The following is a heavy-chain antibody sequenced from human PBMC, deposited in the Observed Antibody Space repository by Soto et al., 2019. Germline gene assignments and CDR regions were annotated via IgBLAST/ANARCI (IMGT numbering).Heavy chain of an antibody. Sequence: EVQLAESGVGLVQPAGSLRLSCAASGFTFSSHWLHWVRQAPGKGLVCVSGVHDYATTTNYADSVKCRFTIARDNAKYTLYLQMHSLGDEDTAVYYCTRGGLETFDYWGQGTLVTVSS. J-gene: IGHJ4*02. V-gene: IGHV3-74*01. CDR1: GFTFSSHW. D-gene: IGHD1-1*01. CDR3: TRGGLETFDY. CDR2: VHDYATTT.